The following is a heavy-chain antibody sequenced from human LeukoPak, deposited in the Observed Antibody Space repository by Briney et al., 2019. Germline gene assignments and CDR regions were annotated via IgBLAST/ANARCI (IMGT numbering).Heavy chain of an antibody. CDR1: GLTFSSSA. V-gene: IGHV3-30*04. J-gene: IGHJ4*02. D-gene: IGHD2-2*01. CDR3: ARSEYQRLFYFDD. CDR2: ISYDGSNK. Sequence: GRSLRLSGAAPGLTFSSSAMHWGRKAPGKGRERGAVISYDGSNKYYADSVQGRFTISRDNSKNTLYLQMNSLRAEDTAVYYCARSEYQRLFYFDDWGQGTLVTVSS.